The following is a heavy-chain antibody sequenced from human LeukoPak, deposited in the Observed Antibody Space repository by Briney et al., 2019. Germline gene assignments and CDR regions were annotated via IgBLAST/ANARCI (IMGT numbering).Heavy chain of an antibody. V-gene: IGHV5-51*01. CDR1: GYSFTSYW. CDR2: IYPGDSDT. J-gene: IGHJ4*02. Sequence: EALKISCKGSGYSFTSYWIGWVRQMPGKGLEWMGIIYPGDSDTRYSPSFQGQVTISADKSINTAYLQWSSLKASDTAMYYCARRLIASEPFDYWGQGTLVTVSS. D-gene: IGHD2-21*01. CDR3: ARRLIASEPFDY.